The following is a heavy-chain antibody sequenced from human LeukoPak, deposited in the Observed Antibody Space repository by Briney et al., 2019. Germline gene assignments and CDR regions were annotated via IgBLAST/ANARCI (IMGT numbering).Heavy chain of an antibody. V-gene: IGHV4-4*07. CDR3: ARNTPTYSTPEY. D-gene: IGHD6-13*01. Sequence: PSQTLSLTCAVSGGSISSYYWSWIRQPAGKGLEWIGRIYTSGSTNYNPSLKSRVTMSVDTSKNQFSLKLSSVTAADTAVYYCARNTPTYSTPEYWGQGTLVTVSS. J-gene: IGHJ4*02. CDR2: IYTSGST. CDR1: GGSISSYY.